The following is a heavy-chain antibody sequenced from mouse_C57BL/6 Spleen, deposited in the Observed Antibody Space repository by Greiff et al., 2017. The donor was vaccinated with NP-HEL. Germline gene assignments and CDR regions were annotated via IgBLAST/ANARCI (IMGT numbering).Heavy chain of an antibody. Sequence: VQLQQSGPELVKPGASVKISCKASGYAFSSSWMNWVKQRPGKGLEWIGRIYPGDGDTNYNGKFKGKATLTADKSSRTAYMQLSSLTSEDSAVYFCATGSSFDYWGQGTTLTVSS. J-gene: IGHJ2*01. CDR3: ATGSSFDY. D-gene: IGHD1-1*01. CDR1: GYAFSSSW. V-gene: IGHV1-82*01. CDR2: IYPGDGDT.